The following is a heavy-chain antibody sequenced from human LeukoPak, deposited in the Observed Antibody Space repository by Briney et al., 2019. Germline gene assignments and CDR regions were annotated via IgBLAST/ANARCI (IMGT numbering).Heavy chain of an antibody. CDR3: ARHDGSGDYLPD. CDR2: INHSGST. J-gene: IGHJ4*02. D-gene: IGHD4-17*01. V-gene: IGHV4-34*01. CDR1: GGSFSGYY. Sequence: SETLSLTCAVYGGSFSGYYWSWIRQPPGKGLEWIGEINHSGSTNYNPSLKSRVTISVDTSKNQFSLKLSSVTAADTAVYYCARHDGSGDYLPDWGQGTLVTVSS.